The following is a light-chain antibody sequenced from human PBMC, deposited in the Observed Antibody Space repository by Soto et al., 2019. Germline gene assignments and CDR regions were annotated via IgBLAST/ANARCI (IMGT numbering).Light chain of an antibody. Sequence: EIVLTQSPATLSLSPGERATLSCSASQSVSSYLAWYQQKRGQAPRRLIYDASNRATGIPARFSGSGSGTDFTLTISSLEPEDFAVYYCQQRSNWPLYTFGQGTKLEIK. J-gene: IGKJ2*01. CDR1: QSVSSY. CDR3: QQRSNWPLYT. V-gene: IGKV3-11*01. CDR2: DAS.